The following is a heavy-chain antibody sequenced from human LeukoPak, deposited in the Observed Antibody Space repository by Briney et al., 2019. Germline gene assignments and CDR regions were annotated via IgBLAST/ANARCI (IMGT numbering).Heavy chain of an antibody. V-gene: IGHV3-21*06. Sequence: GGSLRLSGTTSGLTFSTSGFNWVRQAPGKGLEWVASIGPTGFEIYHADSIKGQFTISRDNANNFLYLQMDSLRAEDTAVYYCATETNGRHYDYWGQGTLLTVSS. CDR2: IGPTGFEI. CDR1: GLTFSTSG. J-gene: IGHJ4*02. D-gene: IGHD1-14*01. CDR3: ATETNGRHYDY.